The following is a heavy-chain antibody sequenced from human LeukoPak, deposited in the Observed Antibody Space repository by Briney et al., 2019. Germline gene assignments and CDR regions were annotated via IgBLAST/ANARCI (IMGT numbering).Heavy chain of an antibody. Sequence: SETLSLTCAVSGGSISSGGYSWSWIRQPPGKGLEWIGYIYHSGSTYYNPSLKSRVTISVDRSKNQFSLKLSSVTAADTAVYYCARVVPAASSWFDLWGQGTLVTVSS. J-gene: IGHJ5*02. D-gene: IGHD2-2*01. CDR2: IYHSGST. V-gene: IGHV4-30-2*01. CDR1: GGSISSGGYS. CDR3: ARVVPAASSWFDL.